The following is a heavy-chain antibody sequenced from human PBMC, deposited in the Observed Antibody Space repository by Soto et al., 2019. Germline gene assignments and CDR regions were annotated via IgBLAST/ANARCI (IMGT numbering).Heavy chain of an antibody. J-gene: IGHJ6*02. CDR3: ARLRGYSYGFRHYYYGMDV. CDR2: IYSGGST. D-gene: IGHD5-18*01. CDR1: GFTVSSNY. V-gene: IGHV3-53*01. Sequence: HPGGSLRLSCAASGFTVSSNYMSWVRQAPGKGLEWVSVIYSGGSTYYADSVKGRFTISRDNSKNTLYLQMNSLRAEDTAVYYCARLRGYSYGFRHYYYGMDVWGQGTPVTVSS.